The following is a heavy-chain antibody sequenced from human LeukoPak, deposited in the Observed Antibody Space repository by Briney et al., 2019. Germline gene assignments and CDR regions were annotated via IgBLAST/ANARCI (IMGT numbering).Heavy chain of an antibody. CDR2: IYYSGST. Sequence: PPQTLSLTCTVSGGSISSGGYYWSWIRQHPGKGLEWIGYIYYSGSTYYNPSLKSRVTISVDTSKNQFSLKLSSLTAADTAVYYCARAPYDSSGYYYFDYWGQGTLVTVSS. CDR3: ARAPYDSSGYYYFDY. J-gene: IGHJ4*02. V-gene: IGHV4-31*03. D-gene: IGHD3-22*01. CDR1: GGSISSGGYY.